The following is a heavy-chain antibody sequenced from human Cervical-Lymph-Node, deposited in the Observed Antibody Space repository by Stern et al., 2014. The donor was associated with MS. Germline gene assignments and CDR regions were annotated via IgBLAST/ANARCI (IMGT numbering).Heavy chain of an antibody. V-gene: IGHV1-46*01. CDR2: INPSGGST. CDR3: ARALIGGLVKYYFDY. J-gene: IGHJ4*02. D-gene: IGHD3-9*01. CDR1: GYTFTSYY. Sequence: QVQLVQSGAEVKKPGASVKVSCKASGYTFTSYYMHWVRQAPGQGLEWMGIINPSGGSTSYAQKFQGRVTMTRDTSTSTVYMELSSLRSEDTAVYYCARALIGGLVKYYFDYWGQGTLVTVSS.